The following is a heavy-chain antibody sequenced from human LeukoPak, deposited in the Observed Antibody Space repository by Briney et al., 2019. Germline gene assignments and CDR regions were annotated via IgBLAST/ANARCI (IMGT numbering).Heavy chain of an antibody. V-gene: IGHV3-23*01. CDR1: GFTFSSYA. CDR3: ATGKPLWDFTEY. J-gene: IGHJ4*02. CDR2: ISGSGGST. D-gene: IGHD1-1*01. Sequence: PGGSLRLSCAASGFTFSSYAMSWVRQAPGKGLEWVSAISGSGGSTYYADSVKGRFTISRDNANNVVFLQMNTLRAEDTAVYYCATGKPLWDFTEYWGLGTLVTVSS.